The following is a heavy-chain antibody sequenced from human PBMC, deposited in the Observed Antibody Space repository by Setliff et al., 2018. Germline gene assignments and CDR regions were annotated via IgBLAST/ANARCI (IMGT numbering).Heavy chain of an antibody. CDR1: GYTFTSYD. Sequence: SCKASGYTFTSYDINWVRQATGQGLEWMGWMNPNSGNTGYAQKFQGRVTITRNTSISTAYMELSSLRSEDTAVYYCARSYQGDYSNRGHFDCWGQGTLVTVSS. J-gene: IGHJ4*02. CDR3: ARSYQGDYSNRGHFDC. CDR2: MNPNSGNT. V-gene: IGHV1-8*03. D-gene: IGHD4-4*01.